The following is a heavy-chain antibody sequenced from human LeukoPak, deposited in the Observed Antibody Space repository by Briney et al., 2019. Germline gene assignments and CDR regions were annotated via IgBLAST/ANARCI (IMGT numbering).Heavy chain of an antibody. J-gene: IGHJ4*02. V-gene: IGHV3-48*03. CDR2: ISSSGSTI. CDR1: GFTFSSYE. CDR3: VRVNGYCSSTSCLGGFDS. Sequence: PGGSLRLSCAASGFTFSSYEMNWVRQAPGKGLEWVSYISSSGSTIYYADSVKGRFTISRDNSKNTLYLQMNSLRAEDTAVYYCVRVNGYCSSTSCLGGFDSWGQGTLVTVSS. D-gene: IGHD2-2*03.